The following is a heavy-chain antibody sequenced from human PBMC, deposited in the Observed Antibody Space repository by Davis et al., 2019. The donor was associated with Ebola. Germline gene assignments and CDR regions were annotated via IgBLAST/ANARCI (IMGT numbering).Heavy chain of an antibody. CDR2: LSSSSSTI. J-gene: IGHJ4*02. CDR1: GFTFTRYS. CDR3: ARAGVNSYDSSGYYYDY. Sequence: PGGSLRLSCAASGFTFTRYSMNWVRQAPRKGLEWVSYLSSSSSTIYYADSVKGRFTISRDNAKNSLYLQMNSLRDEDTAVYFCARAGVNSYDSSGYYYDYWGQGTLVTVSS. V-gene: IGHV3-48*02. D-gene: IGHD3-22*01.